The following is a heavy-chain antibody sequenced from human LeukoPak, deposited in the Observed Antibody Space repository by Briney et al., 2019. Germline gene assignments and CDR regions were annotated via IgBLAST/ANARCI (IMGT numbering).Heavy chain of an antibody. CDR1: GYTFTSYG. J-gene: IGHJ4*02. D-gene: IGHD2-15*01. Sequence: ASVKVSCKASGYTFTSYGISWVRQAPGQGLEWMGWISAYNGNTNDAQKLQGRVTMTTDTSTSTAYMELRSLRSDDTAVYYCARAARYCSGGSCSPTFDYWGQGTLVTVSS. CDR2: ISAYNGNT. V-gene: IGHV1-18*01. CDR3: ARAARYCSGGSCSPTFDY.